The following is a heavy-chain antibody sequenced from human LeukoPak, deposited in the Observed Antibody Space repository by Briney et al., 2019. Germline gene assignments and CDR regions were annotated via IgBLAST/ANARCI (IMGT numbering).Heavy chain of an antibody. Sequence: GGSLRLSCAPSGFTFSSYWMHCVRQAPGKGLVWVSQINTDGSTTNYADSVKGRFTISRDNAENTLYLQMNSLRAEDMAVYYCARGSPAAEWGQGALVTVSS. V-gene: IGHV3-74*01. CDR3: ARGSPAAE. CDR2: INTDGSTT. J-gene: IGHJ4*02. CDR1: GFTFSSYW. D-gene: IGHD6-25*01.